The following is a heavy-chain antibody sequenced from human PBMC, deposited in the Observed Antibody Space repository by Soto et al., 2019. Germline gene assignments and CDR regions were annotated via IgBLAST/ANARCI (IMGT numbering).Heavy chain of an antibody. J-gene: IGHJ4*02. CDR2: ISGSGGST. D-gene: IGHD4-4*01. CDR1: GFTFSSYA. Sequence: GGSLRLSCAASGFTFSSYAMSWVRQAPGKGLEWVSAISGSGGSTYYADSVKGRFTISRDNSKNTLYLQMNSLRAEDTAVYYSAKDKTPVTTFVLFDYWGQGTLVTVSS. CDR3: AKDKTPVTTFVLFDY. V-gene: IGHV3-23*01.